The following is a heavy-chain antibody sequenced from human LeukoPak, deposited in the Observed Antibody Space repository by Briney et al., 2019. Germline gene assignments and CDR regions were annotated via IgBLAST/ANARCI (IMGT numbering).Heavy chain of an antibody. J-gene: IGHJ6*02. CDR1: VGSINSGNW. CDR3: ATAPILRGEGGEHYKYGMDV. CDR2: IYHNGTP. D-gene: IGHD2-2*02. V-gene: IGHV4-4*02. Sequence: SETLSLTCAVSVGSINSGNWWSWVRQSPGKGLEWIGEIYHNGTPNYNPSLKSRVTISADTFKNHFSLKMTSVTAADAAVYYCATAPILRGEGGEHYKYGMDVWGQGTTVIVSS.